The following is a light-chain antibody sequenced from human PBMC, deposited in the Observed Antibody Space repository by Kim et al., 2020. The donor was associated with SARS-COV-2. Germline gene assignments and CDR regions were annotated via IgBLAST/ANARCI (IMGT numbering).Light chain of an antibody. Sequence: EVVMTQSPATLSVSPGERATLSCRASQSVTSNLAWYQQTPGQAPRLLIYGASTRATGIPARFSGSGSGTEFTLTINSLQSEDFAVYYCQQYNNWPPWTFGQGTKVDIK. V-gene: IGKV3-15*01. J-gene: IGKJ1*01. CDR3: QQYNNWPPWT. CDR1: QSVTSN. CDR2: GAS.